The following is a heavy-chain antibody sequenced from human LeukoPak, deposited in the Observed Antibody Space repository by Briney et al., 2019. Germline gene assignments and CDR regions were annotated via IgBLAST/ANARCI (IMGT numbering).Heavy chain of an antibody. CDR3: ARQGGGRSSDY. CDR2: IYYSGST. J-gene: IGHJ4*02. CDR1: GGSISSSSYS. Sequence: PSETLSLTCTVSGGSISSSSYSWGWIRQPPGKGLEWIGSIYYSGSTFYNPSLKSRVTISVDTSKNQFSLKLSSVTAADTAVYYCARQGGGRSSDYWGQGTLVTVSS. V-gene: IGHV4-39*01. D-gene: IGHD1-26*01.